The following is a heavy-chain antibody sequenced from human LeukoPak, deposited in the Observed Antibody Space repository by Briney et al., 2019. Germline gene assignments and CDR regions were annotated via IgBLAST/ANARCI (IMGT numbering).Heavy chain of an antibody. CDR1: GYSFTSYW. D-gene: IGHD3-22*01. CDR3: ARRYHYDSSGPGFDY. J-gene: IGHJ4*02. CDR2: IYPGDSDT. Sequence: GESLKISCKGSGYSFTSYWIGWVRQMPGKGLEWMGIIYPGDSDTRYSPSFQGQVTISADKSISTAYLQWSSLKASDTAMYYCARRYHYDSSGPGFDYWGQGTLVTVSS. V-gene: IGHV5-51*01.